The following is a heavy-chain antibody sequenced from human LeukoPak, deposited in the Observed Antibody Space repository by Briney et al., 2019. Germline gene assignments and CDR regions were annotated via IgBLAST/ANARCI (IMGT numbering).Heavy chain of an antibody. Sequence: GGSLRLSCVASGFTLSSHWMHWVRQAPGKGLEWVANINRDESEVYYVDSVKGRFTISRDNSKNTLYLQMTSLRVEDTAVYYCAQSGGMDVWGQGTTVTVSS. CDR1: GFTLSSHW. J-gene: IGHJ6*02. V-gene: IGHV3-7*01. CDR2: INRDESEV. CDR3: AQSGGMDV.